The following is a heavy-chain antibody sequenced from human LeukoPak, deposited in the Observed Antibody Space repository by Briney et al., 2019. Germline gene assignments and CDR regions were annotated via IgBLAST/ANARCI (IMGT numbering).Heavy chain of an antibody. CDR2: IKQDGSEK. V-gene: IGHV3-7*01. Sequence: GGSLRLSCAVSGFTFNRHWMAWVRQAPGKGLEWVANIKQDGSEKYYVDSVKGRFTISRDNAKNSLYLQMNSLRAEDTAVYYCARDLDYGDYFTYYYMDVWSKGTTVTVSS. CDR1: GFTFNRHW. CDR3: ARDLDYGDYFTYYYMDV. J-gene: IGHJ6*03. D-gene: IGHD4-17*01.